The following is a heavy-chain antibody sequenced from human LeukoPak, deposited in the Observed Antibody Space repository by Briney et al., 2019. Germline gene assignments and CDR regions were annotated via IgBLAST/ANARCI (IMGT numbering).Heavy chain of an antibody. J-gene: IGHJ4*02. CDR3: AKDRSRPLTYIDY. Sequence: PGGSLRLSCAASGFTFSSYGMHWVRQAPGKGLEWVAVISYDGSNKYYADSVKGRFTISRDNSKNTLYLQMNSLRAEDTAVYYCAKDRSRPLTYIDYWGQGTLVTVSS. CDR2: ISYDGSNK. V-gene: IGHV3-30*18. CDR1: GFTFSSYG. D-gene: IGHD6-13*01.